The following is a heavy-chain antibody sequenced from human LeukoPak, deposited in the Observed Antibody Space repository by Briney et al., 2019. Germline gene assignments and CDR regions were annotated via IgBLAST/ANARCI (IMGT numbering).Heavy chain of an antibody. CDR3: ARDSGYSYGYGRYFDY. CDR2: ISSGGSTI. CDR1: GFTFSSYE. Sequence: GGSLRLSCAASGFTFSSYEMNWVRQAPGKGLEWVSYISSGGSTIYYADSVKGRFTISRDNAKNSLYLQMNSLRAEDTAVYYCARDSGYSYGYGRYFDYWGQGTLVTVSS. J-gene: IGHJ4*02. D-gene: IGHD5-18*01. V-gene: IGHV3-48*03.